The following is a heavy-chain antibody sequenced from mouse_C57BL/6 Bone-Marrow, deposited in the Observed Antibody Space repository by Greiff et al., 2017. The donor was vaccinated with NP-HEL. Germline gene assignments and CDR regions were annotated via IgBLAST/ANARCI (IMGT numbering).Heavy chain of an antibody. D-gene: IGHD2-5*01. Sequence: EVQRVESGGGLVKPGGSLKLSCAASGFTFSSYTMSWVRQTPEKRLEWVATISGGGGNTYYPDSVKGRFTISRDNAKNTLYLQMSSLRSEDTALYYCARQSIVTTRWYFDVWGTGTTVTVSS. V-gene: IGHV5-9*01. CDR2: ISGGGGNT. CDR3: ARQSIVTTRWYFDV. CDR1: GFTFSSYT. J-gene: IGHJ1*03.